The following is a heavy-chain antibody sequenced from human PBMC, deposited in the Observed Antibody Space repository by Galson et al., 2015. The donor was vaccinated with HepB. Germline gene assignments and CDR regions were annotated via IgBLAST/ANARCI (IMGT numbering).Heavy chain of an antibody. CDR1: GYTFTSYA. V-gene: IGHV1-3*01. Sequence: SVKVSCKASGYTFTSYAMHWVRQAPRQRLEWMGWINAGNGNTKYSQKFQGRVTITRDTSASTAYMELSSLRSEDTAVYYCARTRPMVRGVIISGLDYWGQGTLVTVSS. D-gene: IGHD3-10*01. CDR3: ARTRPMVRGVIISGLDY. CDR2: INAGNGNT. J-gene: IGHJ4*02.